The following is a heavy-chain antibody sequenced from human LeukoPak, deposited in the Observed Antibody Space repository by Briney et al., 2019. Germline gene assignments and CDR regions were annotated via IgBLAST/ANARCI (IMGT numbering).Heavy chain of an antibody. V-gene: IGHV3-48*03. CDR1: GFTFSNSD. J-gene: IGHJ4*02. D-gene: IGHD2-2*01. CDR3: ARAGVHIVVVPAAIDY. CDR2: ITSSGTTI. Sequence: HSGGSLRLPCAASGFTFSNSDMSWVRQAPGKGLEWVSYITSSGTTIYYADSVKGRFTISRDNTKSSLFLQMNSLRAEDTAVYYCARAGVHIVVVPAAIDYWGQGTLDTVSS.